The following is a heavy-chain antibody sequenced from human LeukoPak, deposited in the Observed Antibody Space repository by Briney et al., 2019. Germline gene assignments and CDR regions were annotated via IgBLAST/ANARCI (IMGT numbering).Heavy chain of an antibody. CDR1: GYTFTSYG. J-gene: IGHJ4*02. CDR3: ARAGMVRGVITTLFDY. D-gene: IGHD3-10*01. Sequence: ASVKVSCKASGYTFTSYGISWVRQAPGQGLEWMGWITAYNGNTNYAHKLQGRVTMTTDTSTSTAYMELRSLRSDDTAVYYCARAGMVRGVITTLFDYWGQRTLVTVSS. CDR2: ITAYNGNT. V-gene: IGHV1-18*01.